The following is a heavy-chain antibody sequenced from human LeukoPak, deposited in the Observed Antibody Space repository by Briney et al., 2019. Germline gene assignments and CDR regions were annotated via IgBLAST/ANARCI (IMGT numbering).Heavy chain of an antibody. CDR3: GRHDYGDSSAAFDI. CDR2: IYRTGRT. J-gene: IGHJ3*02. CDR1: GDSISNNYL. D-gene: IGHD4-17*01. Sequence: SGTLSLTCAVSGDSISNNYLWRWVRQFPGKGLEYIGEIYRTGRTNYNPSLKSRVTISIDKSKNQFSLNLRSVTAADTAVYYCGRHDYGDSSAAFDIWGQGTMVTVSS. V-gene: IGHV4-4*02.